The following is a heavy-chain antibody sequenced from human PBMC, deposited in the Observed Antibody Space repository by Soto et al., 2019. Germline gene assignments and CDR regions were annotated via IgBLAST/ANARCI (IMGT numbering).Heavy chain of an antibody. D-gene: IGHD6-6*01. J-gene: IGHJ6*02. Sequence: QVQLVQSGAEVNKPGSSVKVSCKASGGTFSSYAISWVRQAPGQGLEWMGGIIPIFGTANYAQKFQGRVTIAADESTSTAYMELSSMRSEDTAVYYCARSRSSSSLYYYYGMDVWGQGTTVTVSS. V-gene: IGHV1-69*01. CDR3: ARSRSSSSLYYYYGMDV. CDR1: GGTFSSYA. CDR2: IIPIFGTA.